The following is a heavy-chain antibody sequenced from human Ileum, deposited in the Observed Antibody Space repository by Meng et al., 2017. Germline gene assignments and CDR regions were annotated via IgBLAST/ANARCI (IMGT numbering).Heavy chain of an antibody. Sequence: QVPLQERGPVVLEPAWTPPLICAVSGRSISSSDWWSLVRQPPGKGLEWIAEMNLGGSPNYNPSLKSRVTMSVDKSNDHLSLQLTSVTAADTAVYYCAHIFDSWGQGTLVTVSS. J-gene: IGHJ4*02. CDR2: MNLGGSP. CDR1: GRSISSSDW. CDR3: AHIFDS. V-gene: IGHV4-4*02.